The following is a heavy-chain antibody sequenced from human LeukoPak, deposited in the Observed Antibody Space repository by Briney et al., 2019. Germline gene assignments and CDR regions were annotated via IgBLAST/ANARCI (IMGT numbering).Heavy chain of an antibody. CDR2: FDPEDGET. D-gene: IGHD3-22*01. V-gene: IGHV1-24*01. J-gene: IGHJ3*01. Sequence: ASVKVSCKVSGYTLTELSMHWVRQAPGKGLEWMGGFDPEDGETIYAQKFQGRVTMTEDTSTDTAYMELSSLRSRDTAVYYCATSLGSGYYSFDAFDFWGQGTMVTVSS. CDR1: GYTLTELS. CDR3: ATSLGSGYYSFDAFDF.